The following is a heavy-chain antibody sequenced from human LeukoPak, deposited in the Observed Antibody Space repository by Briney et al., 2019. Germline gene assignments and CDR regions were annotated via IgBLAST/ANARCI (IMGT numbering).Heavy chain of an antibody. CDR1: GFTFSSYG. D-gene: IGHD2-21*01. CDR2: IRYDGSNK. V-gene: IGHV3-30*02. CDR3: AKDCVRGDSYYYGMDV. J-gene: IGHJ6*02. Sequence: GGSLRLSCAASGFTFSSYGMHWVRQAPGKGLEWVAFIRYDGSNKYYADSVKGRFTISRDNSKNTLYLQMNSLRAEDTAVYYCAKDCVRGDSYYYGMDVWGQGTTVTVSS.